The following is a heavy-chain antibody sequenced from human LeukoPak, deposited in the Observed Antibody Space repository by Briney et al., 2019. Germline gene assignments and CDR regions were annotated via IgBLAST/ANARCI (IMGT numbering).Heavy chain of an antibody. J-gene: IGHJ4*02. Sequence: GGSLRLSCAASGFTFSDYYMSWIRQALGKGLEWVSYINSSSSYTNYADSVKGRFTISRDNAKNSLHLQMNSLRAEDTAVYYCARDSQYCGGDCYSDYWGQGTLVTVSS. CDR2: INSSSSYT. CDR1: GFTFSDYY. D-gene: IGHD2-21*02. CDR3: ARDSQYCGGDCYSDY. V-gene: IGHV3-11*05.